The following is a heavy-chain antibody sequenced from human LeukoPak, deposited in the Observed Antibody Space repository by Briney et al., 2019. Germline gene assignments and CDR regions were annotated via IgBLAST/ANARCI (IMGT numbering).Heavy chain of an antibody. J-gene: IGHJ4*02. CDR1: GGSISSYY. V-gene: IGHV4-4*07. CDR2: IYTSGST. CDR3: ARVRSAARPDGDYLDY. Sequence: KPSETLSLTCTVSGGSISSYYWSWIRQPAGKGLEWIGRIYTSGSTNHNPSLKSRVTMSVDTSKNQFSLKLSSVTAADTAVYYCARVRSAARPDGDYLDYWGQGTLVTVSS. D-gene: IGHD6-6*01.